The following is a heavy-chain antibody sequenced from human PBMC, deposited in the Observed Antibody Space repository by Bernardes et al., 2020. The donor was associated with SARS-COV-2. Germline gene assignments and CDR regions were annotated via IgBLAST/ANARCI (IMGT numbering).Heavy chain of an antibody. D-gene: IGHD4-17*01. CDR2: IDYRANT. Sequence: SEPLSLTCTVSGDSISGYYWTWIRQPPGRGLEWIGYIDYRANTKYIPSLRSRVTISLDRSQNQFSLNLDSVTAADTAVYYCARGEDYSDYDAYALDIWGQGTLVTVSS. J-gene: IGHJ3*02. V-gene: IGHV4-59*01. CDR3: ARGEDYSDYDAYALDI. CDR1: GDSISGYY.